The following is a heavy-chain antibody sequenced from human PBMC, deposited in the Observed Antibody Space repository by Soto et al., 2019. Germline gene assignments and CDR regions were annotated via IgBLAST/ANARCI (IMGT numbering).Heavy chain of an antibody. V-gene: IGHV3-21*01. CDR1: GFTFSSYS. CDR3: ARSPYYYAGMDV. Sequence: GGSLRLSCAVSGFTFSSYSMNWVRQAPGKGLEWVSSISSSSSYIYYADSAKGRFTISRDNAKNSLYLQMNSLRAEDTAVYYCARSPYYYAGMDVWGQGTTVTVSS. CDR2: ISSSSSYI. J-gene: IGHJ6*02. D-gene: IGHD3-10*01.